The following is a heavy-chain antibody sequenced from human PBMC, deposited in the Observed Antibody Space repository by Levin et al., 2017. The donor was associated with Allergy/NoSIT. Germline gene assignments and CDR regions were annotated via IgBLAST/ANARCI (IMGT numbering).Heavy chain of an antibody. J-gene: IGHJ6*02. V-gene: IGHV3-9*01. CDR1: GFTFDDYA. Sequence: GGSLRLSCAASGFTFDDYAMHWVRQAPGKGLEWVSGISWNSGSIGYADSVKGRFTISRDNAKNSLYLQMNSLRAEDTALYYCAKDMAGYCSSTSCYGDYYYGMDVWGQGTTVTVSS. CDR2: ISWNSGSI. D-gene: IGHD2-2*01. CDR3: AKDMAGYCSSTSCYGDYYYGMDV.